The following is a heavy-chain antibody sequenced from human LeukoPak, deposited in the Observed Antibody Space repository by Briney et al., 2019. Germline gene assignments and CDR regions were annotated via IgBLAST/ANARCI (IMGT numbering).Heavy chain of an antibody. CDR1: GGSIISSIYY. Sequence: SETLSLTCTVSGGSIISSIYYWDWIRQPPGKGLEWIGTLYHSGSTYYNPSLKSRVSMTVDTSKNQFSLKVSSVTAADTAVYYCARVDSGAFNWFDPWGQGTLVTVSS. J-gene: IGHJ5*02. CDR3: ARVDSGAFNWFDP. D-gene: IGHD1-26*01. V-gene: IGHV4-39*07. CDR2: LYHSGST.